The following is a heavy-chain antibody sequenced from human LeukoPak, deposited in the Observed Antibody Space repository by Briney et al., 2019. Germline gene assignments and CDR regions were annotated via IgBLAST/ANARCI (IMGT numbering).Heavy chain of an antibody. Sequence: SETLSLTCTVSGGSISSYYWSWIRQPAGKGLEWIGRIYTSGSTNYNPSLKSRVTMSVDTSKNQFSLKLSSVTAADTAVYYCARDLRYCSSTSCYGDWFDPWGRGTLVTVSS. CDR2: IYTSGST. V-gene: IGHV4-4*07. CDR3: ARDLRYCSSTSCYGDWFDP. D-gene: IGHD2-2*01. J-gene: IGHJ5*02. CDR1: GGSISSYY.